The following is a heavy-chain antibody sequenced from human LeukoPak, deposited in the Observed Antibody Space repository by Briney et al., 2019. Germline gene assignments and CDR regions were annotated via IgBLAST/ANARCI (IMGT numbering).Heavy chain of an antibody. CDR3: AKDRLPRRDNKYYFDY. CDR2: IWYDGSNK. Sequence: PGRSLRLSXAASGFTFRSYGMRWIRQAPGKGLEWVAVIWYDGSNKYYADSVKGRFTISRDNSKNTLYLQMNSLRAEDTAVYYCAKDRLPRRDNKYYFDYWGQGTLVTVSS. J-gene: IGHJ4*02. V-gene: IGHV3-33*06. CDR1: GFTFRSYG. D-gene: IGHD5-12*01.